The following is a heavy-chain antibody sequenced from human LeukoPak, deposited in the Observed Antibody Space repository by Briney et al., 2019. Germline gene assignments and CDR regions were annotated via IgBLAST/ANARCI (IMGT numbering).Heavy chain of an antibody. CDR2: IWYDGSNK. J-gene: IGHJ3*02. Sequence: PGRSLRLSCAASGFTFSSYGMHWVRQAPGKGLEWVAVIWYDGSNKYYADSVKGRFTISRDNSKNTLDLQMNSLRAEDTAVYYCASTVTTGAFDIWGQGTMVTVSS. CDR3: ASTVTTGAFDI. D-gene: IGHD4-17*01. CDR1: GFTFSSYG. V-gene: IGHV3-33*01.